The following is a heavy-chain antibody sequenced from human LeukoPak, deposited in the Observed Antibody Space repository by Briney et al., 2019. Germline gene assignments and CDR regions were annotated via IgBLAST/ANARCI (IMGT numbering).Heavy chain of an antibody. J-gene: IGHJ5*02. D-gene: IGHD2-21*01. Sequence: GGSLRLSCAASGLAFSNSWMIWVRQAPGEGLEWVANIDQRGNDQRYVDSVKGRFIISRDNTKGSLYLQMNNLRVEDTALYYCARGIVVSPAAPYSWFDPWGQGTLVTVSS. CDR3: ARGIVVSPAAPYSWFDP. CDR1: GLAFSNSW. CDR2: IDQRGNDQ. V-gene: IGHV3-7*03.